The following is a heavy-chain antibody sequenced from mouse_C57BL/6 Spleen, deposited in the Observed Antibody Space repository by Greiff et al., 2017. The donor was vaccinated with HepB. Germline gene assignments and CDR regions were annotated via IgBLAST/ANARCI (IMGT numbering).Heavy chain of an antibody. CDR3: ARATVVEYFDV. CDR1: GYTFTSYW. V-gene: IGHV1-50*01. J-gene: IGHJ1*03. D-gene: IGHD1-1*01. CDR2: IDPSDSYT. Sequence: QVQLKQPGAELVKPGASVKLSCKASGYTFTSYWMQWVKQRPGQGLEWIGEIDPSDSYTNYNQKFKGKATLTVDTSSSTAYMQLSSLTSEDSAVYYCARATVVEYFDVWGTGTTVTVSS.